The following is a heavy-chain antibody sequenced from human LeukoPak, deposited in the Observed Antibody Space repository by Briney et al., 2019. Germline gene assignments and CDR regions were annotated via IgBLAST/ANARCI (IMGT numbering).Heavy chain of an antibody. J-gene: IGHJ6*02. CDR1: GFTFSSYA. V-gene: IGHV3-23*01. D-gene: IGHD3-22*01. CDR2: ISGSGGST. Sequence: GGSLRLSCAASGFTFSSYAMSWVRQAPGKGLEWVSAISGSGGSTYYADSVKGRFTISRGNSKNTLYLQMNSLRAEDTAVYYCAKDGYYDSSGYYRYYGMDVWGQGTTATVSS. CDR3: AKDGYYDSSGYYRYYGMDV.